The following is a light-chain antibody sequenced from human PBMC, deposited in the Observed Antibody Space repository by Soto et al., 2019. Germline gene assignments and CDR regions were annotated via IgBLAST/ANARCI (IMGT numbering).Light chain of an antibody. Sequence: DIQLTQSPSSLSASVLARXDMXRRASQGISNYLAWYQQKPGKVPKLLIYGASTLQSGVPSRFSGSGSGTDFTLTISSLQPEDVASYYCQKYNSAPKTFGQGTKVDIK. CDR1: QGISNY. V-gene: IGKV1-27*01. CDR2: GAS. J-gene: IGKJ1*01. CDR3: QKYNSAPKT.